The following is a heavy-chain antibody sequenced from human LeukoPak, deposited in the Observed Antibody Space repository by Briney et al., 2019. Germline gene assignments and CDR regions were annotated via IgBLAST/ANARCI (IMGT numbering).Heavy chain of an antibody. V-gene: IGHV4-39*01. J-gene: IGHJ4*02. CDR2: VHYSGNT. D-gene: IGHD6-13*01. Sequence: SETLSLTCTVSGGSISSGDLYWGWIRQPPGKGLEWIGSVHYSGNTYYNPSLKSRVTIYVDTSKNQFSLKLSSVTAADTAVYYCARRTYSSSWYFDYWGQGTLVTVSS. CDR3: ARRTYSSSWYFDY. CDR1: GGSISSGDLY.